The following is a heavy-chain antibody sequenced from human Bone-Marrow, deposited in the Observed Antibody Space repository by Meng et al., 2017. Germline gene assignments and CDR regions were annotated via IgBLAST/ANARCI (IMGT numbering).Heavy chain of an antibody. CDR3: ASWIYSCGWQ. V-gene: IGHV4/OR15-8*02. CDR1: GGSISSIDW. CDR2: IYHGGDT. Sequence: QVQLQESGPGRVTLSGTLSLTCFVSGGSISSIDWWSWVRQPPGKGLEWIGEIYHGGDTNYNPSLKSRVTIAIDKSKNQFSLKLSSVTAADTAVYYCASWIYSCGWQWGQGALVTVSS. D-gene: IGHD6-19*01. J-gene: IGHJ4*02.